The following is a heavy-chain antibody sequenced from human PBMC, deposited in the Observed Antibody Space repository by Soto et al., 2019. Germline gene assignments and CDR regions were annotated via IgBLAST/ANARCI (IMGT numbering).Heavy chain of an antibody. Sequence: GGSLSLSCAVSGVTFSISEMYWVRQAPGKGLEWISYIHPSGQPIFYADSVKGRFTISRDNANNSVFLQMNSLRAEDTAVYYCARRASRWGPGTLVTVYS. CDR1: GVTFSISE. CDR3: ARRASR. V-gene: IGHV3-48*03. CDR2: IHPSGQPI. D-gene: IGHD1-26*01. J-gene: IGHJ4*03.